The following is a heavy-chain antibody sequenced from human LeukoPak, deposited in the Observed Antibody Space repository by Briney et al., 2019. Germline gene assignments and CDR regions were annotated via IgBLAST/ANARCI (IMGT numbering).Heavy chain of an antibody. CDR3: ARYSGSYLIDY. CDR1: GYTFTGYF. V-gene: IGHV1-2*06. Sequence: ASVKVSCKASGYTFTGYFMHWVRQAPGQGLEWMGRINPNSGGTNYAQKFQGRVTMTGDTSISTAYMELSRLRSDDTAVYYCARYSGSYLIDYWGQGTLVTVSS. J-gene: IGHJ4*02. CDR2: INPNSGGT. D-gene: IGHD1-26*01.